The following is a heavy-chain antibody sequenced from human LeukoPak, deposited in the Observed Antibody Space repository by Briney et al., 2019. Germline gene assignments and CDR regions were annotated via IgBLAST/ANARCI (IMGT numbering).Heavy chain of an antibody. CDR3: GRVMCTGGGYYSESADI. Sequence: SETLSLTCTVSGASVSSYYWSWIRQPAGKGLEWIGRISNSGSTKYNPSLKSRVTMSVDTSKNQFSLKLNSVTAADSAVYYCGRVMCTGGGYYSESADIWGLGTMVTVSS. D-gene: IGHD2-15*01. CDR2: ISNSGST. V-gene: IGHV4-4*07. CDR1: GASVSSYY. J-gene: IGHJ3*02.